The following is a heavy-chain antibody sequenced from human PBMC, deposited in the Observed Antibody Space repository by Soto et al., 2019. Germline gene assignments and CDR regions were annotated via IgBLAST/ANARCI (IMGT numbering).Heavy chain of an antibody. D-gene: IGHD6-13*01. J-gene: IGHJ3*02. CDR2: INAANGNT. V-gene: IGHV1-3*01. Sequence: QAQLVQSGAEVRKPGASIKVSCGTSGYTFADYILHWVRLAPGQGLEWMGWINAANGNTRYSKKLQGRLTITRDTSAGTAYRALASLTPEASAVYYCGRDRLGIASLRYLAAFDIWGQGTMVTVSS. CDR3: GRDRLGIASLRYLAAFDI. CDR1: GYTFADYI.